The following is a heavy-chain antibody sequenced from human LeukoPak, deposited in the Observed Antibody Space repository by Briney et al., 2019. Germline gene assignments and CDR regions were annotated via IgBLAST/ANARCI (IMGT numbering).Heavy chain of an antibody. V-gene: IGHV5-51*01. D-gene: IGHD4-17*01. CDR2: IYPSDSDT. CDR3: ARLYGYYPTGPFDY. J-gene: IGHJ4*02. Sequence: GESPEIFCKGFGYSFTTDWIGWVRQMPGKGLEWMGTIYPSDSDTRYSPSFQVQVTNSADKSISTAYLQWSILKASDTAVYYCARLYGYYPTGPFDYWGQGTLVTVSS. CDR1: GYSFTTDW.